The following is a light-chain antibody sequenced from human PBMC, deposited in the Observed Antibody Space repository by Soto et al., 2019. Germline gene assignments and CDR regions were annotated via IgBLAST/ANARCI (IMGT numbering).Light chain of an antibody. CDR1: SSNIGAGYD. CDR3: QSYDSSLSGWV. Sequence: QSVLTQPPSVSGAPGQRVTISCTGSSSNIGAGYDVHWYQQLPGTAPKLLIYGNSNRPSGVPDRFSGSESGTSASLAITGLQAEDEADYYCQSYDSSLSGWVFGGGNKVTVL. J-gene: IGLJ3*02. V-gene: IGLV1-40*01. CDR2: GNS.